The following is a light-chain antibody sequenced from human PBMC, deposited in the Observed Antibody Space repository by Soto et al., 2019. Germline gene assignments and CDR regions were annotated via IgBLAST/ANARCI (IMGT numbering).Light chain of an antibody. J-gene: IGKJ1*01. Sequence: DIEMTQSPSSLSSSVGDRVTITCQSSQDISNYLNWYQQKPGKAPRLLIYPTSSLQSGVPSRFSGSGSGTDFTLTISSLQPEDFATYYCQQSYSTPPRTFGQGTKVDI. CDR2: PTS. CDR3: QQSYSTPPRT. CDR1: QDISNY. V-gene: IGKV1-39*01.